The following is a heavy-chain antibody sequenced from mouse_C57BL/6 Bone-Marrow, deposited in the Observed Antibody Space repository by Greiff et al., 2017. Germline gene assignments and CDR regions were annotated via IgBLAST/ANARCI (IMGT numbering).Heavy chain of an antibody. D-gene: IGHD2-4*01. J-gene: IGHJ4*01. Sequence: EVQLQQSGPELVKPGASVKISCKASGYTFTDYYMNWVKQSPGKSLEWIGDINPNNGGTSYNQKFKGKATLTVDKSSSTAYMELRSLTSEDSAVYYGAREGDSYDYDYAMDYWGQGTSVTVSS. V-gene: IGHV1-26*01. CDR2: INPNNGGT. CDR3: AREGDSYDYDYAMDY. CDR1: GYTFTDYY.